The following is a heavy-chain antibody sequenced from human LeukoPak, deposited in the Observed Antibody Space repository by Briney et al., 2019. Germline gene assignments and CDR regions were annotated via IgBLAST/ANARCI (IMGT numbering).Heavy chain of an antibody. Sequence: GRSLRLSCAASGFTFSSYAMHWVRQAPGKGLEWVAVISYDGSNKYYADSVKGRFTISRDNSKNTLYLQMNSLRAEDTAVYYCARDPVAFGVYYDILTGYHPWGQGTLVTVSS. D-gene: IGHD3-9*01. CDR1: GFTFSSYA. V-gene: IGHV3-30*04. CDR3: ARDPVAFGVYYDILTGYHP. CDR2: ISYDGSNK. J-gene: IGHJ5*02.